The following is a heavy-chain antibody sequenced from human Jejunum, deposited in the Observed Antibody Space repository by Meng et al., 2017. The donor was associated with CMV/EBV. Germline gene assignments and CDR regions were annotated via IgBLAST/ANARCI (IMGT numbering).Heavy chain of an antibody. D-gene: IGHD5-18*01. Sequence: KASGGTFSRNIISWVRQAPGQGLEWMGRIVPMVGRPTYAQKFQGRVTISADKVTSTAYLEVTSLTSEDTAVYFCAFLVDTATLSRDHWGQGTLVTVSS. CDR1: GGTFSRNI. J-gene: IGHJ4*02. V-gene: IGHV1-69*02. CDR3: AFLVDTATLSRDH. CDR2: IVPMVGRP.